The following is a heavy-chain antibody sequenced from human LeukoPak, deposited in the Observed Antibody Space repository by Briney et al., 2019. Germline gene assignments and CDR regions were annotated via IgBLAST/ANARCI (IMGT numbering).Heavy chain of an antibody. J-gene: IGHJ4*02. CDR2: INYSGST. Sequence: SETLSLTCTVSGGSISSSSYYWGWVRQPPGEGLEWIGSINYSGSTYYNLSLKSRVTISVDTSKNQFSLKLSSVTAADTAVYYCARLRSGRFLEEGGQGTLVTVSS. CDR1: GGSISSSSYY. D-gene: IGHD3-3*01. CDR3: ARLRSGRFLEE. V-gene: IGHV4-39*01.